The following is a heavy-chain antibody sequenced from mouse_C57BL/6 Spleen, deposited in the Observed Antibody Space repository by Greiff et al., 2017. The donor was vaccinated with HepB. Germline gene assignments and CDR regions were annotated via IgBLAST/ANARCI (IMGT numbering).Heavy chain of an antibody. CDR2: IRNKANGYTT. J-gene: IGHJ1*03. CDR3: ARDLNGYFDV. Sequence: EVKLVESGGGLVQPGGSLSLSCAASGFTFTDYYMSWVRQPPGKALEWLGFIRNKANGYTTEYSASVKGRFTISRDNSQSILYLQMNALRAEDSATYYCARDLNGYFDVWGTGTTVTASS. CDR1: GFTFTDYY. V-gene: IGHV7-3*01.